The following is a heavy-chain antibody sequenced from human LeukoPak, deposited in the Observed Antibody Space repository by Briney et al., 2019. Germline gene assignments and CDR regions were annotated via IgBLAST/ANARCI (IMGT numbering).Heavy chain of an antibody. CDR3: ARWRTDWGFDY. CDR1: DGAISGNY. V-gene: IGHV4-59*01. CDR2: VYYRGDT. Sequence: SETLSLTCTVSDGAISGNYWSWIRQPQGKGLEFIGSVYYRGDTNYNPSLQSRATVSLDTSKSQFSLKLSSVTAADTAVYFCARWRTDWGFDYWGQGALVTVSS. J-gene: IGHJ4*02. D-gene: IGHD7-27*01.